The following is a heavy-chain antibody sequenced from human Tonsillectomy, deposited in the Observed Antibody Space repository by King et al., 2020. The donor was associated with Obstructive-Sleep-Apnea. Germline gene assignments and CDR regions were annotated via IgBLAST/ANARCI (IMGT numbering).Heavy chain of an antibody. D-gene: IGHD3-10*01. CDR3: ARVGSGFTMVQGAVLNYGMDV. Sequence: QLVQSGGGVVQPGRSLRLSCAASGYTFSNYAMHWVRQAPGKGLEWVAVIAYDGSNKNYADSVKGRITVFRDNSKNTLYLQMNSLRTEDTAVYYCARVGSGFTMVQGAVLNYGMDVWGQGTTVIVSS. CDR1: GYTFSNYA. CDR2: IAYDGSNK. J-gene: IGHJ6*02. V-gene: IGHV3-30*04.